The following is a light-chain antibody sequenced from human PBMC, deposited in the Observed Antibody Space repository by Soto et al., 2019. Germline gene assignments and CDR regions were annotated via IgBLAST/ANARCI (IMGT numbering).Light chain of an antibody. V-gene: IGKV3-11*01. J-gene: IGKJ5*01. Sequence: EIVLTQSPGTLSLSPGERATLSCRASQSVSSYLAWYQQKTGQAPRLLIYDASNRATGIPARFSGSGSGTDFTLTISSLEPEDVAVYYCQQRSNWPITLGQGTRLEIK. CDR2: DAS. CDR3: QQRSNWPIT. CDR1: QSVSSY.